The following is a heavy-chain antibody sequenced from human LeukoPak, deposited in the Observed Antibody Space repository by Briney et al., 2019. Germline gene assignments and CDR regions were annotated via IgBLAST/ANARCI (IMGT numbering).Heavy chain of an antibody. Sequence: SETLSLTCTDSVGSISSSCHYWGWIRQPPGKGLKWIGSIYYSGSTYYNPSLKSRVTISVDTSKNQFSLKLSSVTAADSAVYYCARLTGAAAVHYWGQGTLVTVSS. J-gene: IGHJ4*02. CDR3: ARLTGAAAVHY. V-gene: IGHV4-39*01. CDR2: IYYSGST. D-gene: IGHD6-13*01. CDR1: VGSISSSCHY.